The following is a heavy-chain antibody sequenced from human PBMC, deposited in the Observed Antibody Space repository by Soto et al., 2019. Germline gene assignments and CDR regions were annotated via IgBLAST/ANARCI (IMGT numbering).Heavy chain of an antibody. CDR1: GFTFSSYA. CDR2: ISYDGSNK. Sequence: QVQLVASGGGVVQPGRSLRLSCAASGFTFSSYAMHWVRQAPGTGLEWVAVISYDGSNKYYADSVKGRFTISRDNSKNTLYLQMNSLRAEDTAVYYCARDSGYSYDFFDYWGQGTLVTVSS. CDR3: ARDSGYSYDFFDY. V-gene: IGHV3-30-3*01. J-gene: IGHJ4*02. D-gene: IGHD5-18*01.